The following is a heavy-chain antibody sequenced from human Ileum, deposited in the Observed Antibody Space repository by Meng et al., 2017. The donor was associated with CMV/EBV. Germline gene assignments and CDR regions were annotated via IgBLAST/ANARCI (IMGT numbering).Heavy chain of an antibody. J-gene: IGHJ4*02. CDR1: GLTLSNFG. D-gene: IGHD3-3*02. CDR2: LWHNENES. CDR3: VNVDASSHSWIG. V-gene: IGHV3-30*02. Sequence: GGSLRLSCAASGLTLSNFGVHWVRQAPGKGLEWVAFLWHNENESKYLDSVKGRFTLSRDSSKNTVYLQMNNLKLEDTAVYYCVNVDASSHSWIGWGQGTLVTVSS.